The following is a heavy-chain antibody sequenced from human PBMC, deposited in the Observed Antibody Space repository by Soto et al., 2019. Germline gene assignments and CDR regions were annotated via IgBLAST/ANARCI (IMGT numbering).Heavy chain of an antibody. D-gene: IGHD2-21*01. V-gene: IGHV4-39*07. CDR3: AASCVACGGFNYYGMDV. CDR2: IHYSGST. J-gene: IGHJ6*02. CDR1: GGSISSNIYY. Sequence: PSETLSLTCTVSGGSISSNIYYWGWIRQPPGKGLEWIGNIHYSGSTYYDSSLQSRVTISIDTSKNQFSLKLSSVTAADTAVYFCAASCVACGGFNYYGMDVSGQGTTVTVSS.